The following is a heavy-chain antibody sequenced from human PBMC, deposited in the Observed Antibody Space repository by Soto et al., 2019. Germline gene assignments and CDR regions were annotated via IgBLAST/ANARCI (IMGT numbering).Heavy chain of an antibody. V-gene: IGHV4-59*12. CDR2: IYYSGNT. D-gene: IGHD3-16*01. CDR1: GDSIRSYY. CDR3: AREGGESSDGLYYFDS. Sequence: PSETLSLTCSVSGDSIRSYYWTWIRQPPGKGLEWIGHIYYSGNTDYNPSLKSRLAISIDTSKNQFSLKLSSVTAADTAVYFCAREGGESSDGLYYFDSWGQGSLVTVSS. J-gene: IGHJ4*02.